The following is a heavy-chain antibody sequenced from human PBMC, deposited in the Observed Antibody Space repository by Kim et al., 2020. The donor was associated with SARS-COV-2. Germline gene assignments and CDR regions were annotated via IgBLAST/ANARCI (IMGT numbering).Heavy chain of an antibody. CDR3: TRGGNACPRDYYGMYD. CDR2: LGTAGDT. D-gene: IGHD5-12*01. J-gene: IGHJ6*02. V-gene: IGHV3-13*01. Sequence: GGSLRLSCAASGFSFSTYDMHWVRQGIGKRLEWVSVLGTAGDTYYSESVKGRFTISRENAMNSFYLQMNSLTTGDTAVYYCTRGGNACPRDYYGMYDWG. CDR1: GFSFSTYD.